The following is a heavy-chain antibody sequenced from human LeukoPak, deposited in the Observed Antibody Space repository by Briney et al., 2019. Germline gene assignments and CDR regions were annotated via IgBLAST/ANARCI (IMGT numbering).Heavy chain of an antibody. CDR1: GGSISSGSYY. CDR3: AHSGTRDYYYGMDV. J-gene: IGHJ6*02. CDR2: IYTSGST. D-gene: IGHD1-26*01. Sequence: PSQTLSLTCTVSGGSISSGSYYWSRIRQPAGKGLEWIGRIYTSGSTNYNPSLKSRVTISVDTSKNQFSLKLSSVTAADTAVYYCAHSGTRDYYYGMDVWGQGTTVTVSS. V-gene: IGHV4-61*02.